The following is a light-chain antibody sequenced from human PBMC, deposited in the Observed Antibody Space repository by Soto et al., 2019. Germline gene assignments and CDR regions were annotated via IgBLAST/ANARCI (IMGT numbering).Light chain of an antibody. Sequence: EIVLTQSPATLSLSQVERATLACRASQRVSSYLAWYQQKPGQAPRLLIYDASNSATGIPARFSGSRSGTDFTLTISSLEPEDFAVYYLQQLSNRPGLTFGGGTKMEIK. CDR1: QRVSSY. V-gene: IGKV3-11*01. J-gene: IGKJ4*01. CDR3: QQLSNRPGLT. CDR2: DAS.